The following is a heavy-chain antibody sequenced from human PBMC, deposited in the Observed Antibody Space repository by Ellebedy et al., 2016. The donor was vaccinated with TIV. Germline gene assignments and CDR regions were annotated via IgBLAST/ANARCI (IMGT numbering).Heavy chain of an antibody. J-gene: IGHJ4*02. D-gene: IGHD2/OR15-2a*01. CDR3: TRGARTFLWSDY. Sequence: ASVKVSCKTSGYTFTAYHIHWVRQAPGQGLEWMGWVYPKNGDTTYAQKFQGRVTMTRNTSISTAYMELSSLRSEDTAVYFCTRGARTFLWSDYWGQGTLVTVSS. V-gene: IGHV1-8*02. CDR2: VYPKNGDT. CDR1: GYTFTAYH.